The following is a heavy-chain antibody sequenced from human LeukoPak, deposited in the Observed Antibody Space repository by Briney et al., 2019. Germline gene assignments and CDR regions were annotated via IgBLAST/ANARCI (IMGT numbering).Heavy chain of an antibody. J-gene: IGHJ6*03. D-gene: IGHD6-19*01. Sequence: PGGSLRLSCAASGFTFSSYAMHWVRQAPGKGLEWVAVISYDGSNKYYADSVKGRFTISRDNSKNTLYLQMNSLRAEGTAVYYCATLPDSSGWTIYYYYMDVWGKGTTVTVSS. CDR1: GFTFSSYA. CDR2: ISYDGSNK. CDR3: ATLPDSSGWTIYYYYMDV. V-gene: IGHV3-30*04.